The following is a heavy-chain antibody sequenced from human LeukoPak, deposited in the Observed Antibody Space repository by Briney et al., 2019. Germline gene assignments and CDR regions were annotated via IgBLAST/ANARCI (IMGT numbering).Heavy chain of an antibody. CDR3: ARRKPYYFDNSGYDS. J-gene: IGHJ4*02. D-gene: IGHD3-22*01. CDR1: GGSISSGGYY. CDR2: IYHSGST. V-gene: IGHV4-30-2*03. Sequence: PSQTLSLTCTVSGGSISSGGYYWSWIRQPPGKGLEWIGYIYHSGSTYYNPSLKSRVTISVDTSKKQFSLKLSSVTAADTAVYYCARRKPYYFDNSGYDSWGQGTLVTVSS.